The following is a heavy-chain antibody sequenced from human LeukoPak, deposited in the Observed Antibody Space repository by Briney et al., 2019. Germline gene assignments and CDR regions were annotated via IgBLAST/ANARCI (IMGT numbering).Heavy chain of an antibody. CDR2: IHHSVST. CDR3: ARHDYGDYDHIK. CDR1: GGSIRNFS. V-gene: IGHV4-59*08. J-gene: IGHJ4*02. Sequence: SETLSLTCTVSGGSIRNFSWDWVRQPPGQGLEWIGYIHHSVSTSYNPSLNSRVTISVDTSRNQFSLKVRSVTAADTAVYYCARHDYGDYDHIKWGQGTLVTVSS. D-gene: IGHD4-17*01.